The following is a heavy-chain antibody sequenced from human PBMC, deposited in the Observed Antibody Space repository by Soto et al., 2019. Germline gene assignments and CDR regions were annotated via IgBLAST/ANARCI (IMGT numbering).Heavy chain of an antibody. D-gene: IGHD3-9*01. CDR1: GGSFSGYY. CDR3: ARESHDILTGPPWVWYFDL. CDR2: INDRGSI. V-gene: IGHV4-34*01. Sequence: QVQLQQWGAGPLRPLETLSLTCGDSGGSFSGYYWAWIRQSPGQGLEWIGEINDRGSINYNPSLKSLVSISVDTSKNHFSLKLRSVTAADTAVYYCARESHDILTGPPWVWYFDLWGRGTLVTVSS. J-gene: IGHJ2*01.